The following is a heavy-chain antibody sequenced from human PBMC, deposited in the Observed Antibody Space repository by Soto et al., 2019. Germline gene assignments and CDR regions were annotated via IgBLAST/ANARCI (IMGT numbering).Heavy chain of an antibody. Sequence: QVQLVQSGAEVKKHGASVKVSCKASGYTFTGYYMHWVRQARGQGREWMGWINPNSGGTNYAQKFQGRVTMTRDTSISTAYMELSRLRSDDTAVYYCARDMLGSNPRSIWGQGTLVTVSS. D-gene: IGHD4-4*01. CDR1: GYTFTGYY. J-gene: IGHJ4*02. CDR2: INPNSGGT. CDR3: ARDMLGSNPRSI. V-gene: IGHV1-2*02.